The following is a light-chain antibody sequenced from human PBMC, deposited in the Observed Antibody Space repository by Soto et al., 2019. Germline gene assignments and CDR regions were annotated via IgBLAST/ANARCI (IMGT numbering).Light chain of an antibody. J-gene: IGLJ1*01. CDR2: QDN. Sequence: SYELTQPPSVSVSPGQTASITCSGDKLGDKYACWYQHKPGQSPVLVIYQDNKRPSGIPERFSGSNSGNTATLTISGTQAMDEAYYYCQAWDRTTAGVFGTGTKVTVL. CDR3: QAWDRTTAGV. V-gene: IGLV3-1*01. CDR1: KLGDKY.